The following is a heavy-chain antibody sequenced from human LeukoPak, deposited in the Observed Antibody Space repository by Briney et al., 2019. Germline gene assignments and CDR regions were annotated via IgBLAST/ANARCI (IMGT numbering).Heavy chain of an antibody. D-gene: IGHD6-19*01. Sequence: GGSLRLSRAASGFTFSSYWMSWVRQAPGKGLEWVANIKQDGSEKYYVDSVKGRFTISRDNAKNSLYLQMNSLRAEDTAVYYCSRRGIIAVAGTFDYWGQGTLVTVSS. CDR1: GFTFSSYW. V-gene: IGHV3-7*01. CDR2: IKQDGSEK. CDR3: SRRGIIAVAGTFDY. J-gene: IGHJ4*02.